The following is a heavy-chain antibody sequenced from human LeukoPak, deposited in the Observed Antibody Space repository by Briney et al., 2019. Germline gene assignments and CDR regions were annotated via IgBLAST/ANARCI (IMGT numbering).Heavy chain of an antibody. CDR3: ARRKFDSSGSAFFDY. Sequence: GESLKISCKGIGDKFSTYWIGWVRQTPGKGLEWMGSIYLGDSDTRYSPSFQGRVSLSADKSASTAYLQWSSLKASDTAIYYCARRKFDSSGSAFFDYWGRGTLVTVSS. CDR2: IYLGDSDT. V-gene: IGHV5-51*01. CDR1: GDKFSTYW. D-gene: IGHD3-22*01. J-gene: IGHJ4*02.